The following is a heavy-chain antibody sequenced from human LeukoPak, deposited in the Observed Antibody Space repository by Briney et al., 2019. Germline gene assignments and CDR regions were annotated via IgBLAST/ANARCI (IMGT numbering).Heavy chain of an antibody. CDR1: GIALSNYG. V-gene: IGHV3-23*01. CDR2: ITGSGGST. Sequence: GGSLRLSCAVSGIALSNYGMSWVRQAPGKGLEWVAGITGSGGSTNYADSVKGRFTISRDNPRNTLYLQMNSLRAEDTAVYFCAKRGVVIRVILVGFHKEAYYFDSWGQGALVTVSS. CDR3: AKRGVVIRVILVGFHKEAYYFDS. D-gene: IGHD3-22*01. J-gene: IGHJ4*02.